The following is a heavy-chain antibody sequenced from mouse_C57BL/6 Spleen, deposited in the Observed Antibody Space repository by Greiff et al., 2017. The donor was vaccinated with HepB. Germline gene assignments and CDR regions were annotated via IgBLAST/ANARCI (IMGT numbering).Heavy chain of an antibody. CDR1: GYTFTSYW. CDR2: IDPSDSYT. Sequence: VQLQQSGAELVMPGASVKLSCKASGYTFTSYWMHWVKQRPGQGLEWIGEIDPSDSYTNYNQKFKGKSTLTVDKSSSTAYMQLSSLTSEDSAVYYCASYLGFAYWGQGTLVTVSA. J-gene: IGHJ3*01. V-gene: IGHV1-69*01. CDR3: ASYLGFAY. D-gene: IGHD5-1*01.